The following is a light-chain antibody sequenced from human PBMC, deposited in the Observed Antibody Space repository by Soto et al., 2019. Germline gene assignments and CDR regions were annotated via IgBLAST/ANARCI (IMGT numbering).Light chain of an antibody. Sequence: QSVLTQPASVSGSPEQSITISCTGTNSDGGRYEYVSWYQQHPRKAPKLIIYEVTNRPSGVSNRFSGSKSGNTASLTISGLQAEDEADYYCSSYATGLYVFGGGTKVTVL. CDR1: NSDGGRYEY. J-gene: IGLJ1*01. V-gene: IGLV2-14*03. CDR3: SSYATGLYV. CDR2: EVT.